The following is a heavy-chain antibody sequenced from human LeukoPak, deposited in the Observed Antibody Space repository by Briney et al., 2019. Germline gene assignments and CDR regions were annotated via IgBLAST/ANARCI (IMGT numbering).Heavy chain of an antibody. Sequence: SETLSLTCTVSGGSISSGSYYWSWIRQPAGKGLEWIGRIYTSGSTNHNPSLKSRVTISVDTSKNQFSLKLSSVTAADTAVYYCARDLYDFWSGYYGYWGQGTLVTVSS. D-gene: IGHD3-3*01. V-gene: IGHV4-61*02. CDR1: GGSISSGSYY. CDR2: IYTSGST. J-gene: IGHJ4*02. CDR3: ARDLYDFWSGYYGY.